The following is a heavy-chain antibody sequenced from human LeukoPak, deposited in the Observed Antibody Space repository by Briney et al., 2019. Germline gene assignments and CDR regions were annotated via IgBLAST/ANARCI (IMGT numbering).Heavy chain of an antibody. CDR3: ARGLHYYGSGSYGD. CDR2: INPNSGGT. V-gene: IGHV1-2*02. J-gene: IGHJ4*02. Sequence: ASVKVSCKASGYSFTGYYMHWVRQAPGQGLEWMGWINPNSGGTNYAQKFQGRVTMTRDTSISTGYMELSRLRCDDTAVYYCARGLHYYGSGSYGDWGQGTLVTVSS. D-gene: IGHD3-10*01. CDR1: GYSFTGYY.